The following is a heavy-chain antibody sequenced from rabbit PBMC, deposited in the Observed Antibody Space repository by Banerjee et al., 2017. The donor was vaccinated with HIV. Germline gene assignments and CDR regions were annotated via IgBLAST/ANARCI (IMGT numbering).Heavy chain of an antibody. CDR2: IDTGDST. CDR1: GFDFSSYA. Sequence: QSLEESGGDLVKPGASLTLTCTASGFDFSSYAMSWVRQAPGKGLEWIGFIDTGDSTAYATWAKGRFTISKTSSTTVTLQMTSLTPADTATYFCARDETDDAGYNYRLWGPGTLVTVS. V-gene: IGHV1S40*01. J-gene: IGHJ6*01. D-gene: IGHD7-1*01. CDR3: ARDETDDAGYNYRL.